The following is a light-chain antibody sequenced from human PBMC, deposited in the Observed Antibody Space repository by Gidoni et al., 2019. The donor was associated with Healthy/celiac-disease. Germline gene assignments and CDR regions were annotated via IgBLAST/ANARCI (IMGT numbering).Light chain of an antibody. Sequence: EIVLTQSPATLSLSPGERATLSCRASQSVSSYLAWYQQKPGQAPRLLIYDASNRATGIPARFSGSGSGTDFTLTISSLEPEDFAVYYCQQRSNWPPRFTXXXXTKXDIK. J-gene: IGKJ3*01. V-gene: IGKV3-11*01. CDR3: QQRSNWPPRFT. CDR2: DAS. CDR1: QSVSSY.